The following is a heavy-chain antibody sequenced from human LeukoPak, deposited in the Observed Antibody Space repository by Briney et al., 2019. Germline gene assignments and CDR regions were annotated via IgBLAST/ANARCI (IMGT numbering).Heavy chain of an antibody. CDR3: ARGSDYYGSGSYYNDYYYYYYMDV. J-gene: IGHJ6*03. Sequence: PSETLSLTCTVSGGSISSHYWSWIRQPPGKGLEWIGYIYYSGSTNYNPSLKSRVTISVDTSKNQFSLKLSSVTAADTAVYYCARGSDYYGSGSYYNDYYYYYYMDVRGKGTTVTVSS. V-gene: IGHV4-59*11. CDR2: IYYSGST. D-gene: IGHD3-10*01. CDR1: GGSISSHY.